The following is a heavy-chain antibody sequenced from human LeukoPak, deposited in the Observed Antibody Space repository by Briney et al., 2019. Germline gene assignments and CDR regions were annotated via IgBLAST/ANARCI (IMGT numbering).Heavy chain of an antibody. D-gene: IGHD3-9*01. CDR1: GFTFSSYG. CDR2: ISYDGSNK. Sequence: GGSLRLSCAASGFTFSSYGMHWVRQAPGKGLEWVAVISYDGSNKYYADSVKGGFTISRDNSKNTLYLQMNSLRAEDTAVYYCAGDDILTGYYVYWGQGTLVTVSS. CDR3: AGDDILTGYYVY. V-gene: IGHV3-30*03. J-gene: IGHJ4*02.